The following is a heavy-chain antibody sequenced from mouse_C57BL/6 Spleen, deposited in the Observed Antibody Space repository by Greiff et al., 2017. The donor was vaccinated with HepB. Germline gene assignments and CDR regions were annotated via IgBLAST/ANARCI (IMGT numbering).Heavy chain of an antibody. CDR2: IYPRSGNT. CDR1: GYTFTSYG. J-gene: IGHJ4*01. V-gene: IGHV1-81*01. D-gene: IGHD6-1*01. CDR3: ARLDPLYAMDY. Sequence: LVESGAELARPGASVKLSCKASGYTFTSYGISWVKQRTGQGLEWIGEIYPRSGNTYYNEKFKGKATLTADKSSSTAYMELRSLTSEDSAVYFCARLDPLYAMDYWGQGTSVTVSS.